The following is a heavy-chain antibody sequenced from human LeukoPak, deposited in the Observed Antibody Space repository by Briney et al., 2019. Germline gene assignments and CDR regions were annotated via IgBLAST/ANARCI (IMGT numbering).Heavy chain of an antibody. Sequence: GGSLRLSCAASGFTVSGDYMTWVRQAPGKGLECISVIHTDGSTYYADSVKGRFTISRDNSKNTLYLQMNSLRAEDTAVYYCAKDAFGGNGYDAFDIWGQGTMVTVSS. J-gene: IGHJ3*02. CDR3: AKDAFGGNGYDAFDI. V-gene: IGHV3-53*01. D-gene: IGHD4-23*01. CDR1: GFTVSGDY. CDR2: IHTDGST.